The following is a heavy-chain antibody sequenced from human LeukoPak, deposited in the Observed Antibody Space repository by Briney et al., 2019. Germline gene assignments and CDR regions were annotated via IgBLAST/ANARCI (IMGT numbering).Heavy chain of an antibody. V-gene: IGHV4-34*01. D-gene: IGHD3-22*01. J-gene: IGHJ3*02. CDR3: ASLYPEYYYDSSGYTAFDM. Sequence: SETLSLTCAVYGGSFSGYYWSWIRQPPGKGLEWIGEINHSGSNNYNPSLKSRVTISVDTSKNQFSLKLSSVTAADTAVYYCASLYPEYYYDSSGYTAFDMWGQGTMVTVSS. CDR1: GGSFSGYY. CDR2: INHSGSN.